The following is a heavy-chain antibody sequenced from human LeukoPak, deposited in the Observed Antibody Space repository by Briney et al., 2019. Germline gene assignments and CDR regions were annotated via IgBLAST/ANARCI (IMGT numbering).Heavy chain of an antibody. CDR3: ARVGSPTNYYDSSGYYQYFDY. Sequence: SQTLSLTCTVSGGSISSGDYYWSWIRQPPGKGLEWIGYIYYSGSTYYNPSLKSRATISVDTSKNQFSLKLGSVTAADTAVYYCARVGSPTNYYDSSGYYQYFDYWGQGTLVTVSS. J-gene: IGHJ4*02. CDR2: IYYSGST. CDR1: GGSISSGDYY. V-gene: IGHV4-30-4*08. D-gene: IGHD3-22*01.